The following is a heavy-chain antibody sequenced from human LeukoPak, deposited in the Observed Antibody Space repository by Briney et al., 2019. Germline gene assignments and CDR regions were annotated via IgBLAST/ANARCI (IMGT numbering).Heavy chain of an antibody. D-gene: IGHD3-3*01. CDR2: IIPIFGTA. CDR1: GGTFSSYA. J-gene: IGHJ4*02. Sequence: SVKVSCKASGGTFSSYAISWVRQAPGPGLEWMGGIIPIFGTANYAQKFQGRVTITTDESTSTAYMELSSLRSEDTAVYYCARAGKTIFGVVTQYYFDYWGQGTLVTVSS. CDR3: ARAGKTIFGVVTQYYFDY. V-gene: IGHV1-69*05.